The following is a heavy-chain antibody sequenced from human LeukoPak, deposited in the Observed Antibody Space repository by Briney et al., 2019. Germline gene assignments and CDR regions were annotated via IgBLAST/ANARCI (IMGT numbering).Heavy chain of an antibody. D-gene: IGHD6-19*01. CDR1: GFTFSSYA. Sequence: RAGRSLRLSCAASGFTFSSYAMHWVRQAPGKGLEWVAVISYDGSNKYYADSVKGRFTISRDNSKNTLYLQMNSLRAEDTAVYYCARSRLGGWYDAFDIWGQGTMVTVSS. CDR2: ISYDGSNK. CDR3: ARSRLGGWYDAFDI. V-gene: IGHV3-30*04. J-gene: IGHJ3*02.